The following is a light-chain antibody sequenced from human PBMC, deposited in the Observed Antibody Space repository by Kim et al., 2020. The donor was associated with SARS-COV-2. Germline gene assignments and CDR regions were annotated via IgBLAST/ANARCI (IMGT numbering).Light chain of an antibody. CDR2: EDN. CDR3: QSDDGNNHGV. Sequence: NFMLTQPLSVSESPGKTVTISCTRSSGSMATNYVQWYQQRPGSAPTTVIYEDNRRPSGVPDRFSGSIDTSSNSASLTISGLKTEDEADYYCQSDDGNNHGVFGGGTQLTVL. V-gene: IGLV6-57*03. J-gene: IGLJ3*02. CDR1: SGSMATNY.